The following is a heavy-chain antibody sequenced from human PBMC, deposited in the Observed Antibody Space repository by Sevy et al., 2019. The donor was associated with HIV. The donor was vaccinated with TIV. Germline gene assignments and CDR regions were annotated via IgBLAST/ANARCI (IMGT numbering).Heavy chain of an antibody. CDR1: GFSFSSYA. CDR2: ISSTPGYI. Sequence: GGSLRLSCAASGFSFSSYAMNWVRLAPGKGLEWVSSISSTPGYIYYADSVKGRFTISRDNAKNSRYLQMNSLRAEDTAVYYCARHTVTTIRGAFDFWGQGTMVTVSS. V-gene: IGHV3-21*01. J-gene: IGHJ3*01. CDR3: ARHTVTTIRGAFDF. D-gene: IGHD4-17*01.